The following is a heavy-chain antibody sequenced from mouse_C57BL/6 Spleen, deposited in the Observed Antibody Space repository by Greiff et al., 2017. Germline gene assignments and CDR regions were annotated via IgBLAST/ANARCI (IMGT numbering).Heavy chain of an antibody. D-gene: IGHD2-4*01. CDR2: IDPSDTYT. Sequence: QVQLKQPGAELVKPGASVKLSCKASGYTFTSYWMQWVKRRPGKGLEWIGEIDPSDTYTNYNQKFKGKATLTVDTSSSTAYMQHSSLTSEDSAVYYCARRYYDYDVGYFDVWGTGTTVTVSS. V-gene: IGHV1-50*01. CDR3: ARRYYDYDVGYFDV. J-gene: IGHJ1*03. CDR1: GYTFTSYW.